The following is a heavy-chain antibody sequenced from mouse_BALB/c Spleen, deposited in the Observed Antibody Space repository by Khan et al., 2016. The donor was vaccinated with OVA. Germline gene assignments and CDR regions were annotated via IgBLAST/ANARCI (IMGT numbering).Heavy chain of an antibody. CDR2: ISYSGST. CDR1: GYSITSDYA. D-gene: IGHD2-3*01. V-gene: IGHV3-2*02. J-gene: IGHJ4*01. CDR3: ARDGSRYNYAMDY. Sequence: EVKLEESGPGLVKPSQSLSLTCTVTGYSITSDYAWNWIRQFPGNKLGWMGYISYSGSTNYNPALKSRISITRDTSKNQFFLQLNSVTTEDTATXYCARDGSRYNYAMDYWGQGTSVTVSS.